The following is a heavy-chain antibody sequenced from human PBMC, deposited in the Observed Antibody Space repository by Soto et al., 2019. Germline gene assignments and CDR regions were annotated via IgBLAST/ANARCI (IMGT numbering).Heavy chain of an antibody. J-gene: IGHJ5*02. Sequence: SETLSLTCAVSGGSISSGGYSWSWIRQPPGKGLEWIGYIYHSGSTYYNPSLKSRVTISVDRSKNQFSLKLSSVTAADTAVYYCARDRGYSYGNWFDPWGQGTLVTVSS. D-gene: IGHD5-18*01. CDR2: IYHSGST. CDR3: ARDRGYSYGNWFDP. V-gene: IGHV4-30-2*01. CDR1: GGSISSGGYS.